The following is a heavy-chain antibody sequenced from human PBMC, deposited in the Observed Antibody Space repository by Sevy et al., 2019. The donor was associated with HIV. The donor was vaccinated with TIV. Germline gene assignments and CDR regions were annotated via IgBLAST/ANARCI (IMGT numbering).Heavy chain of an antibody. D-gene: IGHD1-26*01. Sequence: SETLSLTCTVSGGSLSSYHWSWIRQPPGRGLEWIGYSYYSGSTNYNTSLKSRVTMSVDTSKNQFSLKLSSVTAVDTAVYYCAGDVRDREGIFYYGMDVWGQGTTVTVSS. CDR1: GGSLSSYH. CDR3: AGDVRDREGIFYYGMDV. CDR2: SYYSGST. J-gene: IGHJ6*02. V-gene: IGHV4-59*13.